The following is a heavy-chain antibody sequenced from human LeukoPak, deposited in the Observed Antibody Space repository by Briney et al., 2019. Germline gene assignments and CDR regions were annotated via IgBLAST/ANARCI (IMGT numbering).Heavy chain of an antibody. J-gene: IGHJ4*02. CDR2: INPNSGGT. Sequence: ASVKVSCKASGGTFSSYAISWVRQAPGEGLEWMGWINPNSGGTNYAQKFQGRVTMTRDTSINTAYMELSRLRSDDTAVYYCARGGAYSYDSSGRGDYWGQGTLVTVSS. CDR1: GGTFSSYA. V-gene: IGHV1-2*02. CDR3: ARGGAYSYDSSGRGDY. D-gene: IGHD3-22*01.